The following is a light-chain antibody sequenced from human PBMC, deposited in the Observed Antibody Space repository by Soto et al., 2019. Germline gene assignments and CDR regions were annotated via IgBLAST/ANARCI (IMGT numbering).Light chain of an antibody. V-gene: IGLV2-23*02. CDR3: CSYGGRSTYV. J-gene: IGLJ1*01. CDR2: EVS. Sequence: QSPLTQPASVSGSPGRSITISCTGTSSDVGSYNLVSWYQQQPGKAPKLMIYEVSKRPSGVSNRFSGSKSANTASLTISGLQADDEADYYCCSYGGRSTYVFGTGTKVTVL. CDR1: SSDVGSYNL.